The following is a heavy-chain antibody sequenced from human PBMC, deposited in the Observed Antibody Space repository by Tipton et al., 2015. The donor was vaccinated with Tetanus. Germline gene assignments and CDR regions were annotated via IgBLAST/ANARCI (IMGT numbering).Heavy chain of an antibody. CDR1: GFPFSDYW. CDR2: IKSDGSDT. Sequence: SLRLSCAASGFPFSDYWVHWVRQAPGKRLEWVSHIKSDGSDTHYADSVKGRFTISRDNARSTLFLYMNSLRVDDTAIYFCTRDLHRQWDLDLWGPGALVSASS. J-gene: IGHJ5*02. CDR3: TRDLHRQWDLDL. V-gene: IGHV3-74*01. D-gene: IGHD1-26*01.